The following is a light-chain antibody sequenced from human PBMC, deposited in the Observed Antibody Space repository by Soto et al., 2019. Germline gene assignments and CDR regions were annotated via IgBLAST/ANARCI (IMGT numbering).Light chain of an antibody. CDR3: SSYTSSSTNYV. J-gene: IGLJ1*01. V-gene: IGLV2-14*01. CDR2: EVS. CDR1: SSDVGGYNY. Sequence: QSALTQPASVSGSPGQSITISCTGTSSDVGGYNYVSWYQQHPGKAPKLMIYEVSNRPSAVSNRFSGSKSGNTASLTISGLQAEDEADYYCSSYTSSSTNYVFGTGTKVTVL.